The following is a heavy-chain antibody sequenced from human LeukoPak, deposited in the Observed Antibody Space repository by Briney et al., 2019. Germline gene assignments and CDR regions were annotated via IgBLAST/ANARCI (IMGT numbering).Heavy chain of an antibody. D-gene: IGHD3-22*01. Sequence: GRSLRLSCAASGFTFSSYAMHWVRQAPGKGLEWVAVISYDGSNKYYADSVKGRFTISRGNSKNTLYLQMNSLRAEDTAVYYCARETYYYDSSGYYYTLALDYWGQGTLVTVSS. CDR3: ARETYYYDSSGYYYTLALDY. CDR1: GFTFSSYA. J-gene: IGHJ4*02. V-gene: IGHV3-30*04. CDR2: ISYDGSNK.